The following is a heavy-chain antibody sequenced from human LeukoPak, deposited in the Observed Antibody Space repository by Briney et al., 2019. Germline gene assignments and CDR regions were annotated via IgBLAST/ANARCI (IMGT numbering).Heavy chain of an antibody. D-gene: IGHD3-16*02. CDR1: GFTFSSYW. Sequence: GGSLRLSCAASGFTFSSYWMHWVRQAPGKGLVWVSRINSDGSSTSYADSVKGRFTISRDNSKNTLYLQMNSLRAEDTAVYYCAKSPSYTDYFDYWGQGTLVTVSS. CDR2: INSDGSST. CDR3: AKSPSYTDYFDY. J-gene: IGHJ4*02. V-gene: IGHV3-74*01.